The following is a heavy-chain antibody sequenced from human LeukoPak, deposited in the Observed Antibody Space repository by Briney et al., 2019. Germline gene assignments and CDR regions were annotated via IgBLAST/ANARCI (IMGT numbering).Heavy chain of an antibody. CDR3: AKGSYSYASVVYFDY. CDR2: IWYDGNNK. D-gene: IGHD5-18*01. CDR1: GFTFSSYG. V-gene: IGHV3-33*06. Sequence: GGSLTLSCAASGFTFSSYGMHWVRPAPGKGLEGVAVIWYDGNNKDYADSVKGRFSISRDTSKNTLYLQMNSLRAEDTAVYYCAKGSYSYASVVYFDYWGLGTLVTVSS. J-gene: IGHJ4*02.